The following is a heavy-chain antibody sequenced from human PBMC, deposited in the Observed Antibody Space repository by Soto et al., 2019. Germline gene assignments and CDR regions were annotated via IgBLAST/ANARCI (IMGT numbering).Heavy chain of an antibody. J-gene: IGHJ4*02. D-gene: IGHD5-12*01. CDR2: ISWDGGST. Sequence: GGSLRLSCAASGFTFDDYTMHWVRQAPGKGLEWVSLISWDGGSTYYADSVKGRFTISRDNSKNSLYLQMNSLRTEDTALYYCAKPLYGGYVWAFDYWGQGTLVTVSS. V-gene: IGHV3-43*01. CDR3: AKPLYGGYVWAFDY. CDR1: GFTFDDYT.